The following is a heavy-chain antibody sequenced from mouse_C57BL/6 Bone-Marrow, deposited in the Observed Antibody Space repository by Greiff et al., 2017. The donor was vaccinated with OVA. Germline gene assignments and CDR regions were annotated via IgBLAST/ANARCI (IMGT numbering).Heavy chain of an antibody. CDR2: IYPGDGDT. V-gene: IGHV1-82*01. Sequence: VMLVESGPELVKPGASVKISCKASGYAFSSSWMNWVKQRPGKGLEWIGRIYPGDGDTNYNGKFKGKATLTADKSSSTAYMQLSSLTSEDSAVYFCARSDYYGSSSYAMDYWGQGTSVTVSS. D-gene: IGHD1-1*01. CDR3: ARSDYYGSSSYAMDY. CDR1: GYAFSSSW. J-gene: IGHJ4*01.